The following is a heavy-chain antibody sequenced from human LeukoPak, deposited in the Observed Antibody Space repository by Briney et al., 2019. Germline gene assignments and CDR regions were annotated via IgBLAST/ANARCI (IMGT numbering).Heavy chain of an antibody. CDR1: GYTFTSYD. D-gene: IGHD6-13*01. V-gene: IGHV1-8*01. CDR2: MNPNSGNT. CDR3: ARVFIAAAGTPWTYFDY. J-gene: IGHJ4*02. Sequence: ASVKVSCKASGYTFTSYDINWVRQATGQGLEWMGWMNPNSGNTGYAQKFQGRVTMTTDTSTSTAYMELRSLRSDDTAVYYCARVFIAAAGTPWTYFDYWGQGTLVTVSS.